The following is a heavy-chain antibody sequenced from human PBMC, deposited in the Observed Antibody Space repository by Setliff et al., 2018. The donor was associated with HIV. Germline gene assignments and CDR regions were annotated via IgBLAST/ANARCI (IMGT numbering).Heavy chain of an antibody. D-gene: IGHD5-18*01. V-gene: IGHV3-21*01. J-gene: IGHJ6*02. CDR2: ISSSSSYI. Sequence: NPGGSLRLSCAASGFTFSSYSMNWVRQAPGKGLEWVSSISSSSSYIYYADSVKGRFTISRDNAKNSLYLQMNSLRAEDTAVYYCARGTRTAMAQGYYGMDVWGQGTTVTVSS. CDR3: ARGTRTAMAQGYYGMDV. CDR1: GFTFSSYS.